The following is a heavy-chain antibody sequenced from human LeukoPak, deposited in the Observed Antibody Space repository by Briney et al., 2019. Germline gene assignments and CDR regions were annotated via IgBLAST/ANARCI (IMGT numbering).Heavy chain of an antibody. D-gene: IGHD6-19*01. CDR1: GFTFSTYG. V-gene: IGHV3-30*03. Sequence: GGSLRLSCAVSGFTFSTYGMHWVRQAPGKGLEWVAVISYDGSVKYYADSVKGRFTISRDNSKKTLYLQMNSLRAEDTAVYYCARGARAGYSSGWYIDYWGQGTLVTVSS. CDR3: ARGARAGYSSGWYIDY. J-gene: IGHJ4*02. CDR2: ISYDGSVK.